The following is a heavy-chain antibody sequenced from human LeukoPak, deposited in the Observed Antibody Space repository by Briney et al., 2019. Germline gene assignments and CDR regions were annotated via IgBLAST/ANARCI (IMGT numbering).Heavy chain of an antibody. V-gene: IGHV4-38-2*02. Sequence: SETLSLTCAVSGYSISSGYYWGWIRPPPGKGLEWIGTIYHSGNTYYNPSLKSRVIISVDTSKNQFSLKLSSVTAADTPVYYCARDNPWFGEPRAFDYWGQGTLVTVSS. D-gene: IGHD3-10*01. J-gene: IGHJ4*02. CDR3: ARDNPWFGEPRAFDY. CDR2: IYHSGNT. CDR1: GYSISSGYY.